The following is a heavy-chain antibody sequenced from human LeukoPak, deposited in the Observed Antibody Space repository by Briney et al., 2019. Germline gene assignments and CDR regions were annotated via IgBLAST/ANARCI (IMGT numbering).Heavy chain of an antibody. CDR3: AKGDAYNPSSFYGVDV. J-gene: IGHJ6*02. D-gene: IGHD5-24*01. Sequence: SETLSLTCGVSGGSISSYYWSWIRQPPGKGLEWIGYIFYSGSTNYNPSLKSRVTISVDTSKNQFSLKLTSVTAADTAVYYCAKGDAYNPSSFYGVDVWGQGTTVTVSS. V-gene: IGHV4-59*01. CDR1: GGSISSYY. CDR2: IFYSGST.